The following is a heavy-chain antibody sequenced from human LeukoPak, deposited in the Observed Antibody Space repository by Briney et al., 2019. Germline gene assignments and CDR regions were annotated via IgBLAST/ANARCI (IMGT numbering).Heavy chain of an antibody. CDR2: IHSGGST. D-gene: IGHD2-15*01. CDR1: GFIVSRYY. CDR3: ARDNCGGSCYLNYYGMDV. Sequence: GGSLRLYCAASGFIVSRYYMRWVRQAPGKGLVWVSVIHSGGSTYHADSVKGRFTISRDNSKNTLYLQMNSLRAEDTAVYYCARDNCGGSCYLNYYGMDVWGQGTTVTVSS. J-gene: IGHJ6*02. V-gene: IGHV3-53*01.